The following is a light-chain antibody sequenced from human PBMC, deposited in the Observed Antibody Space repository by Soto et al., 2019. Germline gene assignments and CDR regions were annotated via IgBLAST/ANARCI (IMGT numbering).Light chain of an antibody. Sequence: QSALTQPRSVSGSPGQSVTVSCIGTSSDVGGYNSVSWYQEHPGKAPKLMIYDVIKRPSGVPDRFSGSKSGNTASLTTSGPLAEDEADYYCCSYVGSYSYVFGTGTKVTV. CDR3: CSYVGSYSYV. V-gene: IGLV2-11*01. CDR2: DVI. J-gene: IGLJ1*01. CDR1: SSDVGGYNS.